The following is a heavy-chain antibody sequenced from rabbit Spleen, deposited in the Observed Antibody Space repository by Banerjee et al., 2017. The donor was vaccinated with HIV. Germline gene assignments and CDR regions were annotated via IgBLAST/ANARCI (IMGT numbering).Heavy chain of an antibody. CDR1: GFSFNSIFW. CDR3: ARNGGGSVSL. J-gene: IGHJ6*01. CDR2: IYAGSSGGT. Sequence: QEQLVESGGGLVQPEASLTLTCTTSGFSFNSIFWICWVRQAPGKGLEWIACIYAGSSGGTYYASWAKGRFTISKSSSTTVTLQMTSLTVADTATYFCARNGGGSVSLWGPGTLVTVS. D-gene: IGHD1-1*01. V-gene: IGHV1S45*01.